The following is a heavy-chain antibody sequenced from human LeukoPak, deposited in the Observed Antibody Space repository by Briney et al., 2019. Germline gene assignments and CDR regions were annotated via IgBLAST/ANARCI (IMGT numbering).Heavy chain of an antibody. CDR2: IYQSGGT. V-gene: IGHV4-38-2*02. CDR1: GYSISSGYY. J-gene: IGHJ2*01. CDR3: ARVTGTWYFDL. D-gene: IGHD7-27*01. Sequence: SETLSLTCTVSGYSISSGYYWGWIRQPPGKGLEWIGSIYQSGGTYYNPSLKSRVTISVDTSKNQFSLKLSSVTAADTAMYYCARVTGTWYFDLWGRGTLVTVSS.